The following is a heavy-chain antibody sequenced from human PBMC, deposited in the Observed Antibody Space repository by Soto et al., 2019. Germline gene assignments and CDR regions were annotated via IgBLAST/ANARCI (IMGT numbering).Heavy chain of an antibody. Sequence: QVQLVQSGAEVKKPGASVKVSCKASGYTFTSYGISWVRQAPGQGLEWMGWISAYNGNTNYAQKLQGRVTMTTDTSTSTAYMELRSLRSDDTAVDYCSLTHYDSSLGVFDYWGQGTLVTVSS. CDR3: SLTHYDSSLGVFDY. CDR2: ISAYNGNT. D-gene: IGHD3-22*01. J-gene: IGHJ4*02. CDR1: GYTFTSYG. V-gene: IGHV1-18*04.